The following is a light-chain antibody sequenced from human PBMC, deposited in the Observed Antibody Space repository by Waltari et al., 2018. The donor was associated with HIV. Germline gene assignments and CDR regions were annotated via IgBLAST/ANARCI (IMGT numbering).Light chain of an antibody. CDR2: DGT. V-gene: IGLV2-8*01. CDR3: TSYAGDTNYLV. Sequence: QSALTQPPSASGSPGQSVTISCTGTSSDVGGYDFVSWYQHRAGKVPKLIIYDGTKRPSGVPDRFSGSKSGNTASLTVSGLRAEDEADYYCTSYAGDTNYLVFGTGTKVTVL. CDR1: SSDVGGYDF. J-gene: IGLJ1*01.